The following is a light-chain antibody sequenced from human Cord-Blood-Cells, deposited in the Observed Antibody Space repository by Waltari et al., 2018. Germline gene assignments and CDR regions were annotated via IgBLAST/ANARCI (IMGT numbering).Light chain of an antibody. V-gene: IGLV2-14*01. Sequence: QSALTQPASVSGSPGQSITISCTGTSSDVGGYNYVSWYQQHPGKAPKLMIYDVSNRPAGVSNRFSVSKSGNTASLTISGLQAEDEAVYYCSSYTSSSTWVFGGGTKLTVL. CDR2: DVS. CDR1: SSDVGGYNY. CDR3: SSYTSSSTWV. J-gene: IGLJ3*02.